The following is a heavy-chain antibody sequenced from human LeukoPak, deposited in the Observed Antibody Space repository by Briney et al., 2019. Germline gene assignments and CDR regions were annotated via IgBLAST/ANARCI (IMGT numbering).Heavy chain of an antibody. J-gene: IGHJ6*03. CDR2: ISTYNGNT. CDR3: ARDGRGLHNWNQKRRTYYMDV. CDR1: GYTFTSHG. Sequence: GASVKVSCKASGYTFTSHGISWVRQAPGQGLEWMGWISTYNGNTNYAQKLQGRVSMTTGTSTSTAYMDLRSLRSDDTAVYYCARDGRGLHNWNQKRRTYYMDVWGKGTTVTVSS. V-gene: IGHV1-18*01. D-gene: IGHD1-20*01.